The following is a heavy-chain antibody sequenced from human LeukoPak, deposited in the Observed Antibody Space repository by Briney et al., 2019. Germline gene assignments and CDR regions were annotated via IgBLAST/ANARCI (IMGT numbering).Heavy chain of an antibody. CDR3: ARGPGAGYYYYYMDV. J-gene: IGHJ6*03. CDR1: GGTFSSYA. D-gene: IGHD6-19*01. CDR2: IIPIFGTA. V-gene: IGHV1-69*05. Sequence: ASVNVSCKASGGTFSSYAISWVRQAPGQGLEWMGGIIPIFGTANYAQKFQGRVTITTDESTSTAYMELSSLRSEDTAVYYCARGPGAGYYYYYMDVWGKGTTVTVSS.